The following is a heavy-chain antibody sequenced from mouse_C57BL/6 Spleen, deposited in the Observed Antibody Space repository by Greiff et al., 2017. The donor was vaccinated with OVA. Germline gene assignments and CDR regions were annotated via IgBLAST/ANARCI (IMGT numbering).Heavy chain of an antibody. CDR1: GYAFSSSW. CDR3: ARNFFMDY. J-gene: IGHJ4*01. CDR2: IYPGDGDT. Sequence: QVQLKESGPELVKPGASVKISCKASGYAFSSSWMNWVKQRPGQGLEWIGRIYPGDGDTNYNGKFKGKATLTADKSSSTAYMQLSSLTSEDSAVYFCARNFFMDYWGQGTSVTVSA. V-gene: IGHV1-82*01.